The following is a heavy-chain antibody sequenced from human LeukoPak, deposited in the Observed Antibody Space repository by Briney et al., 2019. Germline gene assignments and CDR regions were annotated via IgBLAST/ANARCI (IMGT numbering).Heavy chain of an antibody. CDR3: AKTLYCGGDCPRTFDI. V-gene: IGHV3-23*01. Sequence: GGSLRLSCAASGFTFSGYAMSWVRQAPGKGLEWVSAISGSGGSTYYADSVKGRFTISRDNSKNTLYLQMNSLRAEDTAVYYCAKTLYCGGDCPRTFDIWGQGTMVTVSS. J-gene: IGHJ3*02. CDR2: ISGSGGST. D-gene: IGHD2-21*02. CDR1: GFTFSGYA.